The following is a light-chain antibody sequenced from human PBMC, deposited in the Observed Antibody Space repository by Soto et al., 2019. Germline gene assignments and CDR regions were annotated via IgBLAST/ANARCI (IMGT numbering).Light chain of an antibody. CDR3: QQRNQWPPVT. V-gene: IGKV3-11*01. J-gene: IGKJ4*01. CDR1: PSVSNS. Sequence: ESVLTQSPATLSLSPGERATLSCRASPSVSNSLAWYQHKPGQDPRLLIYDASNRATGVPTRFSGSGSGTDFTLIISSLEPEDFAVYYCQQRNQWPPVTFGGGTRVEIK. CDR2: DAS.